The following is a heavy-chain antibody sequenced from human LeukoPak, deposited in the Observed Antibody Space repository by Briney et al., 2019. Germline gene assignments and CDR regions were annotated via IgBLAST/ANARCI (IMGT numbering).Heavy chain of an antibody. Sequence: PSETLSLTCTVFGGSISSSSYYWGWIRQPPGKGLEWIGSIYYSGSTYYNPSLKSRVTISVDTSKNQFSLKLSSVTAADTAVYYCASGSSGWLEPYYFDYWGQGTLVTVSS. CDR2: IYYSGST. CDR1: GGSISSSSYY. V-gene: IGHV4-39*01. D-gene: IGHD6-19*01. CDR3: ASGSSGWLEPYYFDY. J-gene: IGHJ4*02.